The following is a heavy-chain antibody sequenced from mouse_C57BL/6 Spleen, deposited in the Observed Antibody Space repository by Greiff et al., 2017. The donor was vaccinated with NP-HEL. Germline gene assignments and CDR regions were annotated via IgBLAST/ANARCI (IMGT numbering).Heavy chain of an antibody. CDR2: IYPGDGDT. J-gene: IGHJ4*01. CDR3: ARDYDYDGMDY. D-gene: IGHD2-4*01. Sequence: QVHVKQSGAELVKPGASVKISCKASGYAFSSYWMNWVKQRPGKGLEWIGQIYPGDGDTNYNGKFKGKATLTADKSSSTAYMQLSSLTSEDSAVYFCARDYDYDGMDYWGQGTSVTVSS. CDR1: GYAFSSYW. V-gene: IGHV1-80*01.